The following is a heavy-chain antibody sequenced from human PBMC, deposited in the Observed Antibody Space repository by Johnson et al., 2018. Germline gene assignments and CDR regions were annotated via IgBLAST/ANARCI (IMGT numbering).Heavy chain of an antibody. V-gene: IGHV3-9*01. Sequence: VQLQESGGGLVPPGRSLRLSCIASGSGFDFDDYAMHWVRQAPGKGLEWVSGITWDSSTVGYADSVKGRFTISRDNAKQSLYLQMNGLRPEDTAFVYRTQSEGREGYQSLFQWGQGTLGTV. CDR2: ITWDSSTV. J-gene: IGHJ1*01. D-gene: IGHD5-24*01. CDR1: GSGFDFDDYA. CDR3: TQSEGREGYQSLFQ.